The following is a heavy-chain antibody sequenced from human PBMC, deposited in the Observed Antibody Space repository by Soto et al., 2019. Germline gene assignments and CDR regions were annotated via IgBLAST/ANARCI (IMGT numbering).Heavy chain of an antibody. CDR1: GYTFTNDY. CDR2: INPSTGTT. CDR3: ARALWDRVRGAKDFDY. Sequence: ASVKVSCKASGYTFTNDYMHWVRQAPGQGLEWMGIINPSTGTTSYAQKFQGRVTMTRDTSTSTVHMELSSLRSDDTAVYYCARALWDRVRGAKDFDYSCQGTLVTVSS. D-gene: IGHD3-10*01. J-gene: IGHJ4*02. V-gene: IGHV1-46*01.